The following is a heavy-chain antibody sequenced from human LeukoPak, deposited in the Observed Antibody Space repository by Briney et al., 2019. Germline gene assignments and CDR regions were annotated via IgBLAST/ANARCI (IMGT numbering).Heavy chain of an antibody. V-gene: IGHV3-53*01. CDR3: AGGQSGSSGWYGLKPFDY. CDR1: GFTVSSNY. Sequence: SGGSLRLSCAASGFTVSSNYMSWVRQAPGKGLEWVSVIYSGGSTYYADSVKGRFTISRDNSKNTLHLQMNSLRAEDTAVYYCAGGQSGSSGWYGLKPFDYWGQGTLVTVSP. D-gene: IGHD6-19*01. J-gene: IGHJ4*02. CDR2: IYSGGST.